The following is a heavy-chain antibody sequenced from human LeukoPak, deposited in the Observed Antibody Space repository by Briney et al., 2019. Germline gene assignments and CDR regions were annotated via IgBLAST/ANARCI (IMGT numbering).Heavy chain of an antibody. Sequence: ASVKVSCKASGYTFTSYGISWVRQAPGQGLEWMGWISAYNGNTNYAQKLQGRVTMTTDTSTSTAYMELRSLRSDDTAVYYCARIRRGMATIPDAFDIWGQGTMVTVSS. CDR1: GYTFTSYG. D-gene: IGHD5-12*01. CDR3: ARIRRGMATIPDAFDI. CDR2: ISAYNGNT. J-gene: IGHJ3*02. V-gene: IGHV1-18*01.